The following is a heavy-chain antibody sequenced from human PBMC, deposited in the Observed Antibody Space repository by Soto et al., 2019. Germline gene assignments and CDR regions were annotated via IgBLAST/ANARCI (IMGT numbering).Heavy chain of an antibody. Sequence: GGSLRLSCAASGLTLSSYGMHWVRQAPGKGLECVAGISYDGSNKYYADSVKGRFTISRDNSKNTLYLQMNSLRAEDAAVDYGGARDWGSFDLWGQGTMVTVSS. J-gene: IGHJ3*01. D-gene: IGHD3-16*01. CDR2: ISYDGSNK. CDR1: GLTLSSYG. CDR3: GARDWGSFDL. V-gene: IGHV3-30*03.